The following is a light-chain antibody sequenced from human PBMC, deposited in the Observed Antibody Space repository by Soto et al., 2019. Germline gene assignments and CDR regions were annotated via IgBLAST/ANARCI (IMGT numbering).Light chain of an antibody. J-gene: IGLJ3*02. V-gene: IGLV1-47*01. CDR3: AVWDATRSAWV. Sequence: QTVVTQPPSASGTPGQRVTISCSGTSSNLGRNYVYWYQQLPGTAPKLVINRNNQRPSGVADRYSGSKSGTSASLLISGPRSEDEAEYYRAVWDATRSAWVFGGGTKLTVL. CDR1: SSNLGRNY. CDR2: RNN.